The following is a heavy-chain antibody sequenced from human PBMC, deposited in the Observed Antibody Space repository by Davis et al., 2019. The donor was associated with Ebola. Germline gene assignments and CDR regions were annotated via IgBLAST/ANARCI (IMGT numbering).Heavy chain of an antibody. Sequence: ASVKVSCKASGYTFTSYGISWVRQAPGQGLEWMGWISAYNGNTNYAQKLQGRVTMTTDTSTSTAYMELRSLRSDDTAVYYCARGGSTSSPRYYYYYYMDVWGKGTTVTVSS. D-gene: IGHD2-2*01. CDR1: GYTFTSYG. CDR2: ISAYNGNT. J-gene: IGHJ6*03. CDR3: ARGGSTSSPRYYYYYYMDV. V-gene: IGHV1-18*04.